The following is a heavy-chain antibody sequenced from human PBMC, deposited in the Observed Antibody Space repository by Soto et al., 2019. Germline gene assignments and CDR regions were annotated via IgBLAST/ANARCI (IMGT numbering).Heavy chain of an antibody. CDR3: ARVVGGYYYGMDV. Sequence: QVQLQESGPGLVKPSGTLSLTCAVSGGSISSSNWWSWVRQPPGKGLEWIGEIYHSGSTNYNPSLKSQVTISVDKSKNQFALKLSSVTAGDTAVYYCARVVGGYYYGMDVWGQGTRVTVSS. CDR1: GGSISSSNW. CDR2: IYHSGST. D-gene: IGHD2-2*01. V-gene: IGHV4-4*02. J-gene: IGHJ6*02.